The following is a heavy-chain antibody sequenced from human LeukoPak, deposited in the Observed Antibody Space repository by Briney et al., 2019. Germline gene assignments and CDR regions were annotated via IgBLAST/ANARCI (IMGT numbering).Heavy chain of an antibody. CDR1: GFTFSSYA. J-gene: IGHJ4*02. V-gene: IGHV3-23*01. CDR2: ISGSGDST. Sequence: PGGSLRLSCAASGFTFSSYAMNWVRQAPGKGLEWVAGISGSGDSTNYEDSVKGRFTISRDNSKNTLYLQMKSLRAEDTAVYYCARALGAGTAYFDYWGQGTLVTVSS. D-gene: IGHD6-19*01. CDR3: ARALGAGTAYFDY.